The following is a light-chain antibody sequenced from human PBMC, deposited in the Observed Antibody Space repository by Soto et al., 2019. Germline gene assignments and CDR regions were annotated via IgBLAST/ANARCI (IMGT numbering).Light chain of an antibody. CDR1: QTISSW. CDR3: QHYNSYSEA. J-gene: IGKJ1*01. Sequence: DIQMTQSPSTLSGSVGDRVTITCRASQTISSWLAWYQQKPGKAPRLLIYKASTIKSGVPSRFSGSGSGTEFTLTISSLQPDDFATYDCQHYNSYSEAFGQGTKVELK. CDR2: KAS. V-gene: IGKV1-5*03.